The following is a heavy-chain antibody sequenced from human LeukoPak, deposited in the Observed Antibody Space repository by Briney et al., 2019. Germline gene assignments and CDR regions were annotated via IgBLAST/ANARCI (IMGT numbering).Heavy chain of an antibody. Sequence: ASVKVSCKASGYTFTGYYMHWVRQAPGQGLEWMGWINPNSGGTNYAQKFQGRVTMTRDTSISTAYMELSRLRSDDTAVFYCARVGRGVVPTFDYWGQGTLVTVSS. V-gene: IGHV1-2*02. J-gene: IGHJ4*02. CDR1: GYTFTGYY. CDR2: INPNSGGT. D-gene: IGHD3-3*01. CDR3: ARVGRGVVPTFDY.